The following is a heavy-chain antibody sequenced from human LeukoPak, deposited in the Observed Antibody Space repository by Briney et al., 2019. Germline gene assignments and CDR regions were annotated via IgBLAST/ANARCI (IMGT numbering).Heavy chain of an antibody. J-gene: IGHJ6*03. D-gene: IGHD3-10*01. V-gene: IGHV4-59*12. CDR1: GGSISSYY. Sequence: SETLSLTCTVSGGSISSYYWSWIRQPPGKGLEWIGYIYYSGNTNYNPSLKSRVTISVDTSKNQFSLKLSSVTAADTAVYYCARDRKLITMVRGHTYYYYYMDVWGKGTTVTVSS. CDR3: ARDRKLITMVRGHTYYYYYMDV. CDR2: IYYSGNT.